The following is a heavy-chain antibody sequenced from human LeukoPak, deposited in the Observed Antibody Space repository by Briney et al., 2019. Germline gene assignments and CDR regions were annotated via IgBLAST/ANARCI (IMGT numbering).Heavy chain of an antibody. CDR3: AREGQAYYDFWSGYYFGYTDV. CDR1: GGSISSYY. Sequence: SETLSLTCTVSGGSISSYYWSWIRQPAGKGLEWIGRIYTSGSTNYNPSLKSRVTMSVDTSKNQFSLKLSSVTAADTAVYYCAREGQAYYDFWSGYYFGYTDVWGKGTTVTVSS. V-gene: IGHV4-4*07. CDR2: IYTSGST. D-gene: IGHD3-3*01. J-gene: IGHJ6*03.